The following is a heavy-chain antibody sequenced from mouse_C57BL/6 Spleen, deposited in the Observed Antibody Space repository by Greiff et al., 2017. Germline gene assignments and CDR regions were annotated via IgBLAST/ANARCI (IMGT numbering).Heavy chain of an antibody. D-gene: IGHD2-5*01. J-gene: IGHJ2*01. CDR3: ARGYSNYDY. CDR1: GFTFSSYA. Sequence: DVKLVESGGGLVKPGGSLKLSCAASGFTFSSYAMSWVRQTPEKGLEWVATISDGGSYTDYPDNVKGRFTISRDNAKNNLYLQMSHLKSEDTAMYYCARGYSNYDYWGQGTTLTVSS. V-gene: IGHV5-4*03. CDR2: ISDGGSYT.